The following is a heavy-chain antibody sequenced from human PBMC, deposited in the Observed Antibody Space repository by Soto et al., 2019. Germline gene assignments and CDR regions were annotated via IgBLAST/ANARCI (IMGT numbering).Heavy chain of an antibody. D-gene: IGHD3-10*01. Sequence: GGSLRLSCAASGFTSSSYAMSWVRQAPGKGLEWVSAISGSGGSTYYADSVKGRFTISRDNSKNTLYLQMNSLRAEDTAVYYCAKERVRGVIRFNYMDVWGKGTTVTVSS. V-gene: IGHV3-23*01. J-gene: IGHJ6*03. CDR2: ISGSGGST. CDR3: AKERVRGVIRFNYMDV. CDR1: GFTSSSYA.